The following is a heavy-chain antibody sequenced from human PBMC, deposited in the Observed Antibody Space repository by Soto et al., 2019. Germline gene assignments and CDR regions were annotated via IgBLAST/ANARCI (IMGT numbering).Heavy chain of an antibody. CDR1: GFTFSSYA. CDR3: AVELEWSSGNREE. V-gene: IGHV3-23*01. J-gene: IGHJ4*02. D-gene: IGHD5-18*01. CDR2: ISGSGGST. Sequence: VQLLESGGGLVQPGGSLRLPCAASGFTFSSYAMSWVRQAPGKGLEWVSAISGSGGSTYYADSVKGRFTISRDNSKNTLYLQMNSLRAEDTAVYYCAVELEWSSGNREEWGQGTLVTVSS.